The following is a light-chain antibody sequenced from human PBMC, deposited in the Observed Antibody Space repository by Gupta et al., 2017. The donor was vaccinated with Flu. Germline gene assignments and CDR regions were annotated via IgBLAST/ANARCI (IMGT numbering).Light chain of an antibody. Sequence: PSSLTASVGDRVTITCRADQHVKNYLNWNHQKQGKAPKLLTYSASTLQSGLPSRFSGSESGTDFTLTISRLQPEDFATYYCQQRDYTPRTFGQGTKVEIK. J-gene: IGKJ1*01. CDR2: SAS. CDR3: QQRDYTPRT. V-gene: IGKV1-39*01. CDR1: QHVKNY.